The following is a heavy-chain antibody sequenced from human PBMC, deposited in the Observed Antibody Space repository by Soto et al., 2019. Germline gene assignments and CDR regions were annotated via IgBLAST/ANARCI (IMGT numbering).Heavy chain of an antibody. CDR1: GYTFTSYA. CDR3: ASPNYGDYVEDYYYYGMDV. CDR2: INAGNGNT. D-gene: IGHD4-17*01. V-gene: IGHV1-3*01. J-gene: IGHJ6*02. Sequence: ASVKVSCKASGYTFTSYAMHWVRQAPGQRLEWMGWINAGNGNTKYSQKFQGRVTITRDTSASTAYMELSSLRSEDTAVYYCASPNYGDYVEDYYYYGMDVWGQGTTVTSP.